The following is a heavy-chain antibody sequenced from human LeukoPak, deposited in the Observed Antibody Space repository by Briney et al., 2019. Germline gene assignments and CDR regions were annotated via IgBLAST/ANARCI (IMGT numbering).Heavy chain of an antibody. CDR1: GGSISSSSYY. CDR2: IYYSGST. Sequence: ETSETLSLTCTVSGGSISSSSYYWGWIRQPPGKGLEWIGSIYYSGSTYYNPSLKSRVTISVDTSKNQFSLKLSSVTAADTAVYYCARATGVHAFDIWGQGTMVTVSS. V-gene: IGHV4-39*07. J-gene: IGHJ3*02. CDR3: ARATGVHAFDI. D-gene: IGHD4-23*01.